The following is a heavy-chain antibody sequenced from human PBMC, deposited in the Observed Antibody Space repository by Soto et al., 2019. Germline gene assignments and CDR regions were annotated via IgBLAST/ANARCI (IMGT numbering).Heavy chain of an antibody. Sequence: GGSLRLSFAASGFTFSSYGMHWVRQAPGKGLEWVAVISYDGSNKYYADSVKGRFTISRDNSKNTLYLQMNSLRAEDTAVYYCAKDSSGWYFDYWGQGTLVTVSS. CDR3: AKDSSGWYFDY. V-gene: IGHV3-30*18. J-gene: IGHJ4*02. CDR1: GFTFSSYG. D-gene: IGHD6-19*01. CDR2: ISYDGSNK.